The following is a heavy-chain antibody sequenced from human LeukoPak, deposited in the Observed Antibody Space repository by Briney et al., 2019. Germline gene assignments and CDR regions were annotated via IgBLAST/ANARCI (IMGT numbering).Heavy chain of an antibody. D-gene: IGHD5-18*01. CDR1: GYTFISYA. Sequence: ASVKVSCKTSGYTFISYAMNWVRQAPGQGLEWMGRINTNTGNPTYAQGFTGRYVFSLDTSVSTAYLQISGLKADDTAVYYCGRDPKLGIRGYTYGYIDYWGQGTLVTVSS. J-gene: IGHJ4*02. CDR2: INTNTGNP. CDR3: GRDPKLGIRGYTYGYIDY. V-gene: IGHV7-4-1*02.